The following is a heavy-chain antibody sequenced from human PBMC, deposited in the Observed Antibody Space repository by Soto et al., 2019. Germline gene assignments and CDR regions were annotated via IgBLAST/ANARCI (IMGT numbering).Heavy chain of an antibody. V-gene: IGHV1-69*01. CDR1: GGTFSSYS. CDR3: ARDGRRHSGGIDY. Sequence: QVQLVQSGAEVKKPGSSVKVSCKASGGTFSSYSINWVRQAPGQGLEWMGEIIPIVGTANYAQKFQGRVTITTDESTSTAYMELNSLRSEDTAVYYCARDGRRHSGGIDYWGQGTLVTVSS. CDR2: IIPIVGTA. D-gene: IGHD2-15*01. J-gene: IGHJ4*02.